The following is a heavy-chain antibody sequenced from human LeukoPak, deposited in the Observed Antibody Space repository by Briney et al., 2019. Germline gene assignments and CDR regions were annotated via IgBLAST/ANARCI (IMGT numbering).Heavy chain of an antibody. CDR2: IYSGGST. CDR3: ARSFPPQTGYRVL. V-gene: IGHV3-53*01. CDR1: GFTVSSNY. J-gene: IGHJ2*01. Sequence: GGSLRLSCAASGFTVSSNYMSWVRQAPGKGLEWVSVIYSGGSTYYADSVKGRFTISRDNSKSTLYLQMNSLRAEDTAVYYCARSFPPQTGYRVLWGRGTLVTVSS. D-gene: IGHD5-18*01.